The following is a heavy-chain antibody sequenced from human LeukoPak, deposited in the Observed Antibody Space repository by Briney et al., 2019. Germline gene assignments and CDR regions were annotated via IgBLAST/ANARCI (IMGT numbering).Heavy chain of an antibody. V-gene: IGHV4-59*01. CDR1: GGSISSYY. D-gene: IGHD3-10*02. CDR3: ARGDYIRGVIYYYYYMDV. CDR2: IYYSGST. J-gene: IGHJ6*03. Sequence: SETLSLTCTVSGGSISSYYWSWIRQPPGKGLEWIGHIYYSGSTNYNPSLKSRVTISVDTSKNQFSLKLSSVTAADTAVYYCARGDYIRGVIYYYYYMDVWGKGTTVTVS.